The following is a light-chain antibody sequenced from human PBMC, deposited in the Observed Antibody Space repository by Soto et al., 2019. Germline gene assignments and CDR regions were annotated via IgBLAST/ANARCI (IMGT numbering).Light chain of an antibody. CDR3: PQSYSSPRT. J-gene: IGKJ3*01. Sequence: DIQMTQSPSSLSASVGDRVTITCPASQSISTYLSWYQQKPGKAPKLLIYAASSLQSGVPSTFSGSGSGTGFTLTISSLQTDDFASYYCPQSYSSPRTFGPGTKVDFK. CDR2: AAS. CDR1: QSISTY. V-gene: IGKV1-39*01.